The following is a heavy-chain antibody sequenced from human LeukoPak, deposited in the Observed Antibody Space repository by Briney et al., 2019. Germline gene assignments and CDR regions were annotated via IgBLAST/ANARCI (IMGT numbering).Heavy chain of an antibody. CDR2: IYYSGST. J-gene: IGHJ4*02. CDR1: GGSISSNNYY. Sequence: SETLSLTCTVSGGSISSNNYYWGWIRQPPGKGLEWIGSIYYSGSTYYSPSLKSRVTISVDTSKNQFSLKLSSVTAADTAVYYCARMDIVGATYFDYWGQGTLVTVSS. V-gene: IGHV4-39*01. D-gene: IGHD1-26*01. CDR3: ARMDIVGATYFDY.